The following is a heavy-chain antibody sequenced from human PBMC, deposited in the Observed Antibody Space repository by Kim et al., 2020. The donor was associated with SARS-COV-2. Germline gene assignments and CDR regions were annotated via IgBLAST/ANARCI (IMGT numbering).Heavy chain of an antibody. CDR3: ARDSWDLLHRFDY. D-gene: IGHD1-26*01. V-gene: IGHV3-33*01. CDR2: IWYDGSNK. J-gene: IGHJ4*02. Sequence: GGSLRLSCVASGFTFNNYAMHWVRQAPGKGLEWVAVIWYDGSNKYYADSLKGRVTISRDNSKNTVYLQIDSLRAEDTAVYYCARDSWDLLHRFDYWGQGALVTVSS. CDR1: GFTFNNYA.